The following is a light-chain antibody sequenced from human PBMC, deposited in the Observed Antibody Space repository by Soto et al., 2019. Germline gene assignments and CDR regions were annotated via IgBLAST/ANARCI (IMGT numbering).Light chain of an antibody. CDR3: QQRNDWQVT. J-gene: IGKJ5*01. Sequence: LAPGERATLSCRASQSVDSYLAWYQQKPGQAPRLLIYDVSNRATGIPARFSGSGSGTDFTLTISSLEPGDFAVYYCQQRNDWQVTFGQGTRLEIK. CDR1: QSVDSY. V-gene: IGKV3-11*01. CDR2: DVS.